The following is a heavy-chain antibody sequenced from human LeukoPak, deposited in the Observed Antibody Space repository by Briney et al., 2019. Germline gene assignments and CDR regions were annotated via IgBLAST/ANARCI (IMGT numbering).Heavy chain of an antibody. CDR1: GYTFTDYF. CDR3: ARDFERPDY. J-gene: IGHJ4*02. V-gene: IGHV1-2*06. Sequence: GASVKASCKASGYTFTDYFIHWVRQAPGQGLEWMGRINPNSGGTNYAQKFQGRVTMTRDTSISTAYMELSRLRSDDTAVYYCARDFERPDYWGQGTLVTVSS. CDR2: INPNSGGT.